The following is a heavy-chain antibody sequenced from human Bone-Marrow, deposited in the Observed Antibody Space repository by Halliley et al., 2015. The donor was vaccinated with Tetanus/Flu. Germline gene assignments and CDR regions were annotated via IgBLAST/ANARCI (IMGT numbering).Heavy chain of an antibody. V-gene: IGHV4-39*01. J-gene: IGHJ3*02. D-gene: IGHD5-12*01. Sequence: WIGSVYYSGDANHPPSLESRVTISVATSKNQFSLKLTSVTAADTALYYCARLDGYIRIDAIDIWGQGTMVTVSS. CDR2: VYYSGDA. CDR3: ARLDGYIRIDAIDI.